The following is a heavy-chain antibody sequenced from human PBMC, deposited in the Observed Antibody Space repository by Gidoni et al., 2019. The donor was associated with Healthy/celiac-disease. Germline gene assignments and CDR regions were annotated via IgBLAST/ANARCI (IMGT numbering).Heavy chain of an antibody. D-gene: IGHD3-16*01. J-gene: IGHJ5*02. V-gene: IGHV3-11*01. CDR1: GFTFSDYY. CDR3: ARDKNDYIWGSYRSYNWFDP. CDR2: ISSSGSTI. Sequence: QVQLVESGGGLVKPGGSLRLSCAASGFTFSDYYMTWLRQAPGKGLEWVSYISSSGSTIYYADSVKGRFTISRDNAKNSLYLQMNSLRAEDTAVYYCARDKNDYIWGSYRSYNWFDPWGQGTLVTVSS.